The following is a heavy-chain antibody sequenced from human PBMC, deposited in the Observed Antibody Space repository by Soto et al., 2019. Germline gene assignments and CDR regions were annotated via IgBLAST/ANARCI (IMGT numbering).Heavy chain of an antibody. D-gene: IGHD6-13*01. CDR1: GFTFSSYG. Sequence: QVQLVESGGGVVQPGRSLRLSCAASGFTFSSYGMHWVRQAPGKGLEWVAVIWYDGSKKYYADSVKGRFTISRDNSKNTLYLQMNSLRAEDTAVYYCAREMPGYSSSWPFDYWGQGTLVTVSS. J-gene: IGHJ4*02. CDR3: AREMPGYSSSWPFDY. CDR2: IWYDGSKK. V-gene: IGHV3-33*01.